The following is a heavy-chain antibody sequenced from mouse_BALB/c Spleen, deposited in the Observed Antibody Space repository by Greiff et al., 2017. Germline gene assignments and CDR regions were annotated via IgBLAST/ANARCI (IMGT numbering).Heavy chain of an antibody. D-gene: IGHD1-1*01. J-gene: IGHJ2*01. CDR1: GYTFTSYW. Sequence: VQLQQPGAELVRPGASVKLSCKASGYTFTSYWINWVKQRPGQGLEWIGNIYPSDSYTNYNQKFKDKATLTVDKSSSTAYMQLSSPTSEDSAVYYCTRSDYGSSGDYWGQGTTLTVSS. CDR2: IYPSDSYT. V-gene: IGHV1-69*02. CDR3: TRSDYGSSGDY.